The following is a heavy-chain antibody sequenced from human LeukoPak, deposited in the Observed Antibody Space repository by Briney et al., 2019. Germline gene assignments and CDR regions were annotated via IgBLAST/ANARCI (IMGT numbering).Heavy chain of an antibody. CDR1: GFTLSSYW. J-gene: IGHJ4*02. Sequence: GGSLRLSCAASGFTLSSYWMSWVRQAPGKGLEWVANIKQDGSEKHYVDSVKGRFTISRDNAKKSLFLHMNSLRVEDTAVYYCARGSEYTSSTNYYFDYWGQGTLVPVSS. D-gene: IGHD6-6*01. V-gene: IGHV3-7*01. CDR2: IKQDGSEK. CDR3: ARGSEYTSSTNYYFDY.